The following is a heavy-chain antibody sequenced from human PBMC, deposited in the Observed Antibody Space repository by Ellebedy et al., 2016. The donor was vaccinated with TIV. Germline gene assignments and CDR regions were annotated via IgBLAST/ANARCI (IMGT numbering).Heavy chain of an antibody. CDR1: GFPFSDYA. V-gene: IGHV3-30*04. J-gene: IGHJ5*02. CDR3: ARVGFGFIISHAFDP. D-gene: IGHD3-16*01. CDR2: ISHDGNNE. Sequence: PGGSLRLSCAASGFPFSDYAMHWVRQAPGKGLEWVAAISHDGNNEYYAAMVKGRSTISRDNSKSALYLQANSLRAEDSAVYYCARVGFGFIISHAFDPWGQGTRVTVSS.